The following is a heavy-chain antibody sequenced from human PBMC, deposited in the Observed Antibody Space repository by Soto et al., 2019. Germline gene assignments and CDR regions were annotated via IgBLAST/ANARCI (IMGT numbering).Heavy chain of an antibody. CDR3: ARYSSIAAAGTLLFGFDY. D-gene: IGHD6-13*01. Sequence: PSETLSLTCTVSGGSISSYYWSWIRQPPGKGLEWIGYIYYSGSTNYSPSLKSRVTISVDTSKNQFSLKLSSVTAADTAVYYCARYSSIAAAGTLLFGFDYWGQGTLVTVSS. CDR1: GGSISSYY. V-gene: IGHV4-59*01. J-gene: IGHJ4*02. CDR2: IYYSGST.